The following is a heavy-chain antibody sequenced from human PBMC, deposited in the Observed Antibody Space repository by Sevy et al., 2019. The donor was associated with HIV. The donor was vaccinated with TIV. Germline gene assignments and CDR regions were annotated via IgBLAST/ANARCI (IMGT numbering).Heavy chain of an antibody. J-gene: IGHJ4*01. CDR2: IIAVFGTT. Sequence: ASVKVSCKASGGIFRSNAISWVRQAPGQGLEWMGGIIAVFGTTNYAQKFQGRVTVTADESRRTAYMELSSLRSEDTAVYDCARDKYYYGSGSFDFWGQGTQVTVSS. V-gene: IGHV1-69*13. CDR3: ARDKYYYGSGSFDF. D-gene: IGHD3-10*01. CDR1: GGIFRSNA.